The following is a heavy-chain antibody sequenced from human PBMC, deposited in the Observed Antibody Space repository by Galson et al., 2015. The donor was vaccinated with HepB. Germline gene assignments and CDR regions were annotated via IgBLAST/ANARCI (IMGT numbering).Heavy chain of an antibody. J-gene: IGHJ4*02. CDR2: VGGDGTNT. D-gene: IGHD3-10*01. Sequence: SLRLSCAASGFTLSSYWMHWVRQAPGKGLVWVSNVGGDGTNTNYVDSVKGRFTISRDNAKNTMYLQMNSLRDEDTAVYYCARYTSGQGFDDWGQGTLVTVSS. V-gene: IGHV3-74*01. CDR3: ARYTSGQGFDD. CDR1: GFTLSSYW.